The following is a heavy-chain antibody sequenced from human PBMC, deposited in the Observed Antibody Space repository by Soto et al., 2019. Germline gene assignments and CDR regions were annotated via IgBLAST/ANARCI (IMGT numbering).Heavy chain of an antibody. Sequence: ASVKVSCKASGYTFTNNGITWVRQAPGQGLEWMGWISAYTGNTNYAQKLQGRVTMTTDTSTSTAYIELRNLRSDDTAVYYCARGSYYDSSGYYDYWGQGTLVTVS. J-gene: IGHJ4*02. CDR2: ISAYTGNT. CDR1: GYTFTNNG. V-gene: IGHV1-18*01. D-gene: IGHD3-22*01. CDR3: ARGSYYDSSGYYDY.